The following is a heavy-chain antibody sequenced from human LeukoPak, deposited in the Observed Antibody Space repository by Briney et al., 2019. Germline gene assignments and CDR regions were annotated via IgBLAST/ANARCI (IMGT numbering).Heavy chain of an antibody. CDR2: ISAYNGNT. D-gene: IGHD5-18*01. V-gene: IGHV1-18*01. J-gene: IGHJ6*03. Sequence: AASVKVSCKASGYTFTSYGISWVRQAPGQGLEWMGWISAYNGNTNYAQKLQGRVTMTTDTSTSTAYMELRSLRSDDTAVYYCARVEIQLSRHYYYMDVWGKGTTVTVSS. CDR1: GYTFTSYG. CDR3: ARVEIQLSRHYYYMDV.